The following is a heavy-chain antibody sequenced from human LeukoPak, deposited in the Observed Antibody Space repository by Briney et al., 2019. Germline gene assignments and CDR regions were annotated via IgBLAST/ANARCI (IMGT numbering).Heavy chain of an antibody. D-gene: IGHD3-10*01. Sequence: SETLSLTCTVSGGSISSYYWSWIRQPPGKGLEWIGYIYYSGSTNYNPSLKSRVTISEDTSKNQFSLKLSSVTAADTAVYYCASVYYGSGSYLSRPPDYWGQGTLVTVSS. CDR3: ASVYYGSGSYLSRPPDY. J-gene: IGHJ4*02. CDR2: IYYSGST. V-gene: IGHV4-59*12. CDR1: GGSISSYY.